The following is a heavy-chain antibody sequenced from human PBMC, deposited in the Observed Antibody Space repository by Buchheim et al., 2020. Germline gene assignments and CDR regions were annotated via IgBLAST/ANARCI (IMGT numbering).Heavy chain of an antibody. CDR1: GFTFSRFA. CDR2: ITGGGVTT. V-gene: IGHV3-23*01. Sequence: EVQLLESGGGLVQPGGSLRLSCAASGFTFSRFAMSWIRQAPGKGLEWVSTITGGGVTTNYADSAQGRFTISRDNSKNMSYLQMSNLRAEDTALYYCARDPNGSFDYWGQRTL. CDR3: ARDPNGSFDY. D-gene: IGHD1-26*01. J-gene: IGHJ4*02.